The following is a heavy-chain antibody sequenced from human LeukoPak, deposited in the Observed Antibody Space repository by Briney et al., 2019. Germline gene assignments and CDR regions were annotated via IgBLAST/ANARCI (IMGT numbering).Heavy chain of an antibody. D-gene: IGHD6-19*01. J-gene: IGHJ6*02. CDR2: IYSSGTT. V-gene: IGHV4-4*07. CDR3: ARDLAVAGRYHYGMDV. Sequence: SETLSLTCTVSGGSISNYYWSWIRQPAGKGLEWIGRIYSSGTTNYNPSLKSRVTMSVDTSKNQFSLKLSSVTAADTAVYYCARDLAVAGRYHYGMDVWGQGTTATVSS. CDR1: GGSISNYY.